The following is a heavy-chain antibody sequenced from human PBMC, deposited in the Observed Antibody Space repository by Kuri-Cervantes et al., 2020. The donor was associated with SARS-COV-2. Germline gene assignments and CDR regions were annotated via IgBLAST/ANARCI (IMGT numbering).Heavy chain of an antibody. D-gene: IGHD5-24*01. Sequence: ESLKISCAASGFTFSNAWMSWVRQAPGKGLEWVGHLDTSGTTTYNPSLKSRVTISLDTSKNHVSLRLTSATAADTAVYYCGRVSWLPLWRRYSDSWGQGTLVTVS. CDR1: GFTFSNAW. CDR3: GRVSWLPLWRRYSDS. V-gene: IGHV4-4*09. CDR2: LDTSGTT. J-gene: IGHJ4*02.